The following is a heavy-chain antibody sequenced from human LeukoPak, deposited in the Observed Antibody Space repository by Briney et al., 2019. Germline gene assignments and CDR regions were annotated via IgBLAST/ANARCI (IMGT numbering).Heavy chain of an antibody. Sequence: GGSLRLSCAASGFTFSNYAMQWVRQAPGKGLEYVSAISSNGGSTYYANSVEGRFTISRDNSKSTLYLQMGSLRAEDMAVYYCARDMYYGSGRHSPWFDPWGQGTLVTVSS. CDR2: ISSNGGST. D-gene: IGHD3-10*01. CDR3: ARDMYYGSGRHSPWFDP. CDR1: GFTFSNYA. V-gene: IGHV3-64*01. J-gene: IGHJ5*02.